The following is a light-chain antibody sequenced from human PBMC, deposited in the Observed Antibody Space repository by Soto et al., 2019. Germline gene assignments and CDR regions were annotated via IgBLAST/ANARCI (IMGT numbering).Light chain of an antibody. CDR1: QSIRSY. CDR2: AAS. J-gene: IGKJ5*01. Sequence: DIQMTQSPSSLSASVGDRVSISCRASQSIRSYLNWYQQKPGKAPKLLIYAASSLQSGVPSRFSGSGSGADFTLTISSLQHDDFATYYCQQSYRTPPITFGQGTRLEIK. CDR3: QQSYRTPPIT. V-gene: IGKV1-39*01.